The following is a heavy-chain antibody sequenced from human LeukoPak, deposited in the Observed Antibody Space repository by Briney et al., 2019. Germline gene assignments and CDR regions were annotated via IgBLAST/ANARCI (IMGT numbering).Heavy chain of an antibody. CDR2: ISYDGSNK. D-gene: IGHD3-22*01. J-gene: IGHJ4*02. CDR3: ARDGKPDYYDSSGYDYFDY. CDR1: GFTFSSYA. V-gene: IGHV3-30*01. Sequence: PGGSLRLSCAASGFTFSSYAMHWVRHAPGKGLKWVAAISYDGSNKYYADSVKGRFTISRDNSKTTLYLQMNSLRGEDTAVYYCARDGKPDYYDSSGYDYFDYWGQGTLVTVSS.